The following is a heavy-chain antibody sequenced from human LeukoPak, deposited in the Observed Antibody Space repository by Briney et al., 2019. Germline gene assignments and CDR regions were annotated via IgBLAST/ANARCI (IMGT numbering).Heavy chain of an antibody. CDR1: GYTFSSYW. CDR3: ARDSRRGDSGWYGEYDY. V-gene: IGHV3-7*03. Sequence: GGSLRLSCAASGYTFSSYWMSWVRQAPGKGLEWVANIKQDGSEKYYVDSVKGRFTISRDNAKNSLYLQMNSLRAEDTAVYYCARDSRRGDSGWYGEYDYWGQGTLVTVSS. D-gene: IGHD6-19*01. CDR2: IKQDGSEK. J-gene: IGHJ4*02.